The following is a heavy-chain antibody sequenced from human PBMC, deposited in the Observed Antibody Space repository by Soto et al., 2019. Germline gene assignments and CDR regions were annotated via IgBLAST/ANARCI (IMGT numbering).Heavy chain of an antibody. CDR2: IYKGGSI. D-gene: IGHD3-22*01. J-gene: IGHJ5*02. Sequence: SETLSLTCRVSGGSISNDCWTWIRQPPGKGLEWIGYIYKGGSINYNPSLKSRVTISVDTSNNQFSLKLSSVTAADTAVYYCARAYYDRSGYAVDPWGQGTLVTVSS. CDR1: GGSISNDC. V-gene: IGHV4-4*09. CDR3: ARAYYDRSGYAVDP.